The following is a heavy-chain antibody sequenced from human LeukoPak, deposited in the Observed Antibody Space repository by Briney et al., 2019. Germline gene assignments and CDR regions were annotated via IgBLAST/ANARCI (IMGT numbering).Heavy chain of an antibody. J-gene: IGHJ5*02. CDR1: GFTFSSYS. Sequence: KTGGSLRLSCAASGFTFSSYSMNWVRQAPGKGLEWVSSISSSSYIYYADSVKGRFTISRDNSKNTLYLQMNSLRAEDTAVYYCAKKYSTGLDPWGQGTLVTVSS. CDR2: ISSSSYI. CDR3: AKKYSTGLDP. D-gene: IGHD1-26*01. V-gene: IGHV3-21*04.